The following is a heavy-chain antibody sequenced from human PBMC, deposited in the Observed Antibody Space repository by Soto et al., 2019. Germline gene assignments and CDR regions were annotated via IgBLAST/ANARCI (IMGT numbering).Heavy chain of an antibody. CDR2: ITISGGST. J-gene: IGHJ3*02. CDR1: GFTFSSYT. D-gene: IGHD3-10*01. CDR3: AKDGGARGVMDAFDI. Sequence: EVQLLESGGGLVQPGGSLRLSCVASGFTFSSYTMSWVRQAPGKGLECVSAITISGGSTYYADSVKGRFTISRDNSKNTLYLQMNSLRAEDTAVYYCAKDGGARGVMDAFDIWGQGTMVTVSS. V-gene: IGHV3-23*01.